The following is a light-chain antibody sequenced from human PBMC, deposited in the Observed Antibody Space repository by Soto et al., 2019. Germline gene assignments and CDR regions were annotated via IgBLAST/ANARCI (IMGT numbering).Light chain of an antibody. V-gene: IGKV3-11*01. J-gene: IGKJ1*01. CDR2: GAS. CDR3: QQRNGWPRT. Sequence: EIVMTHSPATLSLSPCDGATLSLRASQSVRSHLAWFQQKPGQPPRLLIFGASNRATGIPDRFSGSGSGTDFTLSISSLEPEDFAVYYCQQRNGWPRTFGQGTKVDIK. CDR1: QSVRSH.